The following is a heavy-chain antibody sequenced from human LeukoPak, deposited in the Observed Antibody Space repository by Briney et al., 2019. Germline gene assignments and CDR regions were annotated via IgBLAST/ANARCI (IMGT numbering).Heavy chain of an antibody. Sequence: SETLSLTCTVSGGSISSYCWSWIRLPAGKGLEWIGRLYTSGSTNNNPSLKSRVTISVDKSKNQFSLKLTSVTAADTAVYYCARDGYSTSYYYYYMDVWGKGTTVTVSS. V-gene: IGHV4-4*07. CDR1: GGSISSYC. D-gene: IGHD2/OR15-2a*01. CDR2: LYTSGST. CDR3: ARDGYSTSYYYYYMDV. J-gene: IGHJ6*03.